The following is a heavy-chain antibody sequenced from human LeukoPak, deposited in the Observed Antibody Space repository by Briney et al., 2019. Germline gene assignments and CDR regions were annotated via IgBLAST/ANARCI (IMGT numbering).Heavy chain of an antibody. J-gene: IGHJ4*02. CDR3: VKGRGVITTVTAHYFDY. D-gene: IGHD4-11*01. CDR1: GLTVSSNY. Sequence: GGSLRLSCAASGLTVSSNYMRWVRQAPGKGVECVSGISSEGGSTLYADSVKGRFTVSRDNSKNTLYLQMSSLRPEDTAVFYCVKGRGVITTVTAHYFDYWGQGTLVTVSS. CDR2: ISSEGGST. V-gene: IGHV3-64D*09.